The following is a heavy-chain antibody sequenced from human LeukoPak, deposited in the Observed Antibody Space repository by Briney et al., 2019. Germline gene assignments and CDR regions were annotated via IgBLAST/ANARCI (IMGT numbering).Heavy chain of an antibody. Sequence: PSETLSLTCTVSGGSISSSSYYWGWIRQPPGKGLEWIGSIYYSGSTNYNPSLKSRVTISVDTSKNQFSLKLSSVTAADTAVYYCARGRPLTTVVTRGFDYWGQGTLVTVSS. CDR2: IYYSGST. CDR1: GGSISSSSYY. V-gene: IGHV4-39*07. D-gene: IGHD4-23*01. J-gene: IGHJ4*02. CDR3: ARGRPLTTVVTRGFDY.